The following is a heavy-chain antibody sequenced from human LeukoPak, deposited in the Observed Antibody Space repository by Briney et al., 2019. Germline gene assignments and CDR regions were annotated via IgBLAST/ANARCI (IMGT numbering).Heavy chain of an antibody. CDR2: ISGSGGST. Sequence: PGGSLRLSCAASGFTFSSYAMSWVRQAPGKGLEWVSAISGSGGSTYYADSVKGRFTISRDNSKNTLYLQMNSPRAEDTAVYYCAKDSRDSSGWSDAFDFWGQGTMVTVSS. D-gene: IGHD6-19*01. V-gene: IGHV3-23*01. CDR1: GFTFSSYA. J-gene: IGHJ3*01. CDR3: AKDSRDSSGWSDAFDF.